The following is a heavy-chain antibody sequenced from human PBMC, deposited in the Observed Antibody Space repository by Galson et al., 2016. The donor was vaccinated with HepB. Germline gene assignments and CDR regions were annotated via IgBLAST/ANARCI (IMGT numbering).Heavy chain of an antibody. CDR2: ISRIGDST. J-gene: IGHJ6*04. CDR1: GFTFSDYG. D-gene: IGHD2-2*01. CDR3: VQGSTAPAV. Sequence: SLRLSCAASGFTFSDYGMTWVRQAPGKGLEVVSSISRIGDSTDYADSVKGRFTISRDNSKNTLSLQMNSLTADDTAIYYCVQGSTAPAVWGKGTTVTVSS. V-gene: IGHV3-23*01.